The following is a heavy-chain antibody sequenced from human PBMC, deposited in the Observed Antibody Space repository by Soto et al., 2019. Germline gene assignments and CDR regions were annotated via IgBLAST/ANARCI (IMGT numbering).Heavy chain of an antibody. CDR2: TIPMFGTS. J-gene: IGHJ6*02. CDR1: GGTFSKYA. D-gene: IGHD3-22*01. CDR3: ARPLRDRNYYSGMAV. Sequence: QVQLVQSGAEMQQPGASVRVSCKASGGTFSKYAFSWVRQAPGQGLEWLGGTIPMFGTSNYAQKFQGRVAISADESTATVYMELSSLRSEDTAVYFCARPLRDRNYYSGMAVWGQGTTVTVSS. V-gene: IGHV1-69*01.